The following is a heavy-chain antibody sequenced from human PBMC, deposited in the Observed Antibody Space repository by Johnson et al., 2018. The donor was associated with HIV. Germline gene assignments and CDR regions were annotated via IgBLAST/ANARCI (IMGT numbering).Heavy chain of an antibody. Sequence: QVQLVESGGGVVQPGRSLRLSCAASGFTFSSYGMHWVRQAPGKGLEWVAVISYDGSNKYYADSVNARFTISRDDSKSIAYLQMNSLKTEDTAAYYCTSRNYYDSSGYAERDDAFDIWGQGTMVTVSS. CDR2: ISYDGSNK. J-gene: IGHJ3*02. V-gene: IGHV3-30*03. CDR1: GFTFSSYG. CDR3: TSRNYYDSSGYAERDDAFDI. D-gene: IGHD3-22*01.